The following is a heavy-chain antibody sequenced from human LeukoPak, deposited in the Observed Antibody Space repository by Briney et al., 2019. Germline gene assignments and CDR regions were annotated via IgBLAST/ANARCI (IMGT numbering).Heavy chain of an antibody. CDR3: AREAQYIHAFDI. J-gene: IGHJ3*02. D-gene: IGHD6-6*01. V-gene: IGHV4-61*01. CDR2: IYYSGST. Sequence: SETLSLTCTVSGYSISSSYYWSWIRQPPGKGLEWIGYIYYSGSTNYNPSLKSRVTISVDTSKNQFSLKLSSVTAADTAVYYCAREAQYIHAFDIWGQGTMVTVSS. CDR1: GYSISSSYY.